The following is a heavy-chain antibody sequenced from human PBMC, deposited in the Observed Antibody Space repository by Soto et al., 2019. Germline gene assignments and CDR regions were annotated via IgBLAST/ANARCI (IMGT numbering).Heavy chain of an antibody. Sequence: GISWVRQAPGQGLEWMGWISAYNGNTNYAQKFQGRVTMTTDTSTSTAYMEVRSLRSDDTAVYYCARVGTPIDYWGQGTLVTVSS. CDR1: G. V-gene: IGHV1-18*01. J-gene: IGHJ4*02. CDR3: ARVGTPIDY. D-gene: IGHD2-15*01. CDR2: ISAYNGNT.